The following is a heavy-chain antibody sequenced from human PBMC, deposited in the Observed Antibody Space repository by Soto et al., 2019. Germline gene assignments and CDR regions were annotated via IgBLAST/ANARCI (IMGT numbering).Heavy chain of an antibody. Sequence: LRLSCTASGFTFGDYAMSWVRQAPGKGLEWVGFIRSKAYGGTTEYAASVKGRFTISRDDSKSIAYLQMNSLKTEDTAVYYCTRPNYDFWSGFVWGQGPLVTVSS. CDR3: TRPNYDFWSGFV. CDR1: GFTFGDYA. J-gene: IGHJ4*02. D-gene: IGHD3-3*01. CDR2: IRSKAYGGTT. V-gene: IGHV3-49*04.